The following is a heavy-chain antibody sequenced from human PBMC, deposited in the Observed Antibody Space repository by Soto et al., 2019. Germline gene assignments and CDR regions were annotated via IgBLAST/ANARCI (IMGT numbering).Heavy chain of an antibody. Sequence: ASVKVSCKASGYTFTGYYMHWVRQAPGQGLEWMGWINPNSGGTNYAQKFQGWVTMTRDTSISTAYMELSRLRSDDTAVYYCARAVTLEHWDAFDIWGQGTMVTVSS. CDR3: ARAVTLEHWDAFDI. D-gene: IGHD4-17*01. CDR1: GYTFTGYY. CDR2: INPNSGGT. J-gene: IGHJ3*02. V-gene: IGHV1-2*04.